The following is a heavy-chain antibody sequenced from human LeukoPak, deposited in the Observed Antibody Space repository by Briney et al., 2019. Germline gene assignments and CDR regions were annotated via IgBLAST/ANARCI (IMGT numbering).Heavy chain of an antibody. CDR2: IFPGDSET. J-gene: IGHJ4*02. CDR3: ARRTLGYCSIGNCYSDY. Sequence: GESLQISCKGSGYSFSSYWIAWVRQMPGKGLEWMGIIFPGDSETRYSPSFQGQVTISVDESINTAYLQWSSLRASDTAIYYCARRTLGYCSIGNCYSDYWGQGTLVTVSS. D-gene: IGHD2-15*01. CDR1: GYSFSSYW. V-gene: IGHV5-51*01.